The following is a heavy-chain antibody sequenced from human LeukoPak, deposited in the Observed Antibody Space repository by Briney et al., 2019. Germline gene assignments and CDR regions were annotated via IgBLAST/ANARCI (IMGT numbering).Heavy chain of an antibody. Sequence: GGSLRLSCAASGFTFSSYWMSWVRQAPGKGLEWVANIKQDGSEKYYVDSVEGRFTISRDNAKNSLYMQMNSLRAEDTAVYYCAIDLRTRYSGSYSDYWGQGTLVTVSS. CDR3: AIDLRTRYSGSYSDY. J-gene: IGHJ4*02. D-gene: IGHD1-26*01. CDR1: GFTFSSYW. V-gene: IGHV3-7*01. CDR2: IKQDGSEK.